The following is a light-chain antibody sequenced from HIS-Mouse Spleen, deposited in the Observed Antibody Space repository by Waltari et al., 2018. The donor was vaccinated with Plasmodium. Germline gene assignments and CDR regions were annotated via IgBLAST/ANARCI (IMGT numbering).Light chain of an antibody. CDR1: ALPTKY. CDR3: YSTDSSGNHRV. CDR2: EDS. Sequence: SYELTQPPSVSVSPGQTARITCSGDALPTKYAYWYQQKSGQAPVLVIYEDSKRPSGIPERFSGSNSGTMATLTISGAQVEDEADYYCYSTDSSGNHRVFGGGTKLTVL. V-gene: IGLV3-10*01. J-gene: IGLJ3*02.